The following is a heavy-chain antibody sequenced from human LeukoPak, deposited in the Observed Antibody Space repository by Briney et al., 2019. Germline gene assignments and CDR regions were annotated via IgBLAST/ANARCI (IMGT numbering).Heavy chain of an antibody. CDR3: ASLSIRRFDY. V-gene: IGHV3-53*01. J-gene: IGHJ4*02. D-gene: IGHD1-1*01. Sequence: PGGSLRLSCAASGFTFRNNDMSWVRQAPGKGLEWVSVIYSGGSTYYADSVKGRFTISRDNSKNTLFLQMNSLRADDTAVYYCASLSIRRFDYWGQGTLVTVSS. CDR2: IYSGGST. CDR1: GFTFRNND.